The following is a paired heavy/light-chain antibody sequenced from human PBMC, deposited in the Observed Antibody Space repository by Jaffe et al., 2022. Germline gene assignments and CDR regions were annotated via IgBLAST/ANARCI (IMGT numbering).Heavy chain of an antibody. V-gene: IGHV3-30*02. CDR1: GFTFSTYG. D-gene: IGHD5-12*01. J-gene: IGHJ4*02. CDR3: AKPPSGGWLRLPFDY. CDR2: ILYDGSNK. Sequence: QVHLVESGGGVVQPGGSLRLSCAASGFTFSTYGMHWVRQAPGKGLEWVAFILYDGSNKYYADSVKGRFTISRDNSKNTLYLQMNSLRAEDTAVYYCAKPPSGGWLRLPFDYWGQGTLVTVSS.
Light chain of an antibody. Sequence: QSALTQPASVSGSPGQSITISCTGTTNDVGAYNYVSWYQQHPGKAPKLMIYDVSNRPSGVSNRFSGSKSGNTASLTISGLQAEDEADYYCNSYTSSSTLVFGGGTKLTVL. CDR2: DVS. CDR3: NSYTSSSTLV. J-gene: IGLJ3*02. CDR1: TNDVGAYNY. V-gene: IGLV2-14*03.